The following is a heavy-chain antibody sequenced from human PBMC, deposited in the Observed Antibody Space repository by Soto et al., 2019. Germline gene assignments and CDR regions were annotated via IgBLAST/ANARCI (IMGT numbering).Heavy chain of an antibody. CDR3: ARQPGGYCSGGSCYDENNWFDP. CDR1: GGSISSSSYY. V-gene: IGHV4-39*01. D-gene: IGHD2-15*01. J-gene: IGHJ5*02. CDR2: IYYSGST. Sequence: ASETLSLTCTGSGGSISSSSYYWGWIRQPPGKGLEWIGSIYYSGSTYYNPSLKSRVTISVDTSKNQFSLKLSSVTAADTAVYYWARQPGGYCSGGSCYDENNWFDPWGQGTLVTVSS.